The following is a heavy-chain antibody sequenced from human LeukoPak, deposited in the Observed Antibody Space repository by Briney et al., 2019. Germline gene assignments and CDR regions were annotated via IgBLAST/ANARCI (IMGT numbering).Heavy chain of an antibody. V-gene: IGHV4-61*02. CDR3: ARAVVVVPAAIYYMDV. CDR1: GGSISSGSYY. D-gene: IGHD2-2*01. Sequence: SETLSLTCTVSGGSISSGSYYWSWIRQPAGKGLEWIGRIYTSGSTNYNPSLKSRVTISVDTSKNQFSLKLSSVTAADTAVYYCARAVVVVPAAIYYMDVWGKGTTVTVSS. J-gene: IGHJ6*03. CDR2: IYTSGST.